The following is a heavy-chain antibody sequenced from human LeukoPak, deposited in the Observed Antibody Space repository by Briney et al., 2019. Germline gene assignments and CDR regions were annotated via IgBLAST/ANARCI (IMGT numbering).Heavy chain of an antibody. Sequence: PGGSLRLSCAASGFTFSSYSMNWVRQAPGKGLEWIGEINHSGRTNYNPSLESRVTIAIDTSKIQFSLKLNSVTAADTAVYYCARGPYYYGSGNSYNRLSVVDWGQGTLVTVSS. CDR3: ARGPYYYGSGNSYNRLSVVD. D-gene: IGHD3-10*01. V-gene: IGHV4-34*01. J-gene: IGHJ4*02. CDR1: GFTFSSYS. CDR2: INHSGRT.